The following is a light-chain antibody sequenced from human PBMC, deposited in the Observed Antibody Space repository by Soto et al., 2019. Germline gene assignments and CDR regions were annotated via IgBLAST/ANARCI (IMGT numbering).Light chain of an antibody. J-gene: IGKJ4*01. Sequence: DIQMTQSPYSLSASVGDRVTITCQATQDISNYLIWYQQKPEKAPQCLIYDATTLESGVPSRFSGKGFGTHFTFTISSLQSEDIATYYCQQFDKLPISFGGGTKVEIK. CDR1: QDISNY. CDR2: DAT. V-gene: IGKV1-33*01. CDR3: QQFDKLPIS.